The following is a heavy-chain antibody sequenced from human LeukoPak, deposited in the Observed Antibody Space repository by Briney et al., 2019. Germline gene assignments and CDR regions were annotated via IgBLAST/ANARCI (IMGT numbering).Heavy chain of an antibody. V-gene: IGHV4-59*01. Sequence: SETLSLTCTVSGGSISSYYWSWIRQPPGKGLEWIGYIYYSGSTNYNPSLKSRVTISVDTSKNQFSLKLGSVTAADTAVYYCASKGYYGSGRFDYWGQGTPGHRLL. D-gene: IGHD3-10*01. J-gene: IGHJ4*02. CDR2: IYYSGST. CDR1: GGSISSYY. CDR3: ASKGYYGSGRFDY.